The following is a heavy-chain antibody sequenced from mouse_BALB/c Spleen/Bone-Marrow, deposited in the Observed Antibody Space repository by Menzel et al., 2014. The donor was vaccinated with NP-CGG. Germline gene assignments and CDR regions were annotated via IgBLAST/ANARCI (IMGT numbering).Heavy chain of an antibody. D-gene: IGHD2-4*01. V-gene: IGHV1-69*01. CDR1: GYTFTDNW. CDR2: IDTSDSYT. CDR3: ARGGHDFSLDY. Sequence: QVQLQQSGAELGMPGASVKMSCKASGYTFTDNWIYWVKQRPGQGLEWIGAIDTSDSYTNYNQKFMGKASLTVDASSSTAYMQVSGLTYDDSAVYYCARGGHDFSLDYWGQGTSVTVSS. J-gene: IGHJ4*01.